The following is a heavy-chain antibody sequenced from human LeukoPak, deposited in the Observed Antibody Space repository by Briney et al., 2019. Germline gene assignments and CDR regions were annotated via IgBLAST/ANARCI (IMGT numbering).Heavy chain of an antibody. J-gene: IGHJ4*02. CDR3: AKAKVVPAALSFFDY. Sequence: GGSLRLSCAASGFTFSSYSMSWVRQAPGKGLKWVSAISGSGGSTYYADSVKGRFTISRDNSKNTLYLQMNSLRAEDTAVYYCAKAKVVPAALSFFDYWGQGTLVTVSS. CDR1: GFTFSSYS. V-gene: IGHV3-23*01. D-gene: IGHD2-2*01. CDR2: ISGSGGST.